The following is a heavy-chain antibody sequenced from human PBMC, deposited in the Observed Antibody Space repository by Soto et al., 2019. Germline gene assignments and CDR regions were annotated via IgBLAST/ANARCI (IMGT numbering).Heavy chain of an antibody. CDR2: ISYDGSNK. Sequence: LRLSCAASGFTFSSYAMHWVRQAPGKGLEWVAVISYDGSNKYYADSVKGRFTISRDNSKNTLYLQMNSLRAEDTAVYYCARTSRGYSGNVYYFDYWGQGTLVTVSS. CDR3: ARTSRGYSGNVYYFDY. V-gene: IGHV3-30-3*01. J-gene: IGHJ4*02. D-gene: IGHD5-12*01. CDR1: GFTFSSYA.